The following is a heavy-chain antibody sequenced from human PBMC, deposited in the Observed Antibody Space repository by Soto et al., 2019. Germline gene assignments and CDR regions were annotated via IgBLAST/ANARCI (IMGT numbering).Heavy chain of an antibody. V-gene: IGHV4-59*08. CDR1: GGSISSYY. D-gene: IGHD1-26*01. CDR3: ARPGRSGSYYGLDY. CDR2: IYYSGST. J-gene: IGHJ4*02. Sequence: PSETLSLTCTVSGGSISSYYWSWIRQPPGKGLEWIGYIYYSGSTNYNPSLKSRVTISVDTSKNQFSLKLSSVTAADTAVYYCARPGRSGSYYGLDYWGQGTLVTVSS.